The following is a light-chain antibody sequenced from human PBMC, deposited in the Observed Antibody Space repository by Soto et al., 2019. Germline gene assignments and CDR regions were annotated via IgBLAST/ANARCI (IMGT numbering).Light chain of an antibody. V-gene: IGKV1-6*02. J-gene: IGKJ4*01. CDR1: QGIGND. CDR2: AAA. Sequence: AIQMAQYPSSLSASVGDRVTITCRASQGIGNDVGWFQQKPGKAPKLLTHAAATLQSGVPSRFSGSRSGTDFTLTISSLQPEDFATYYCLQDHNYPLTFGGGTKVEIK. CDR3: LQDHNYPLT.